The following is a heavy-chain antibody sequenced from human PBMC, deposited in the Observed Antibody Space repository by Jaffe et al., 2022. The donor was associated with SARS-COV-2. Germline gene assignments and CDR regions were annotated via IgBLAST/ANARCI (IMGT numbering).Heavy chain of an antibody. V-gene: IGHV3-9*01. J-gene: IGHJ3*02. CDR3: AKSRGYDSSVDAFDI. D-gene: IGHD3-22*01. Sequence: EVQLVESGGGLVQPGRSLRLSCAASGFTFDDYAMHWVRQAPGKGLEWVSGISWNSGSIGYADSVKGRFTISRDNAKNSLYLQMNSLRAEDTALYYCAKSRGYDSSVDAFDIWGQGTMVTVSS. CDR1: GFTFDDYA. CDR2: ISWNSGSI.